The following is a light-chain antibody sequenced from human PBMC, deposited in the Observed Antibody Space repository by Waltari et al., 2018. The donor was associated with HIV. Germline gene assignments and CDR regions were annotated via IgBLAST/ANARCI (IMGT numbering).Light chain of an antibody. CDR3: QSADSSGSSWV. V-gene: IGLV3-25*03. CDR2: KDS. CDR1: SLPKQY. Sequence: SYELTQPPSVSVSPGQTARITCSGDSLPKQYVYWYQQRPGRAPVLVIYKDSERPAAIPGGFSGSRAGTTVTLTIRGVQADDEADYYCQSADSSGSSWVFGGGTKLTV. J-gene: IGLJ3*02.